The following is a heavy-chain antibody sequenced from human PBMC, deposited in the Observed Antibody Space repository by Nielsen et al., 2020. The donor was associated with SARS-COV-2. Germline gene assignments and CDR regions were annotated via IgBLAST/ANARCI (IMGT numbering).Heavy chain of an antibody. D-gene: IGHD6-13*01. V-gene: IGHV1-69*13. CDR3: ARDLVAAASNWFDP. J-gene: IGHJ5*02. CDR1: GYTFTSYD. Sequence: SVKVSCKASGYTFTSYDINWVRQATGQGLEWMGGIIPIFGTANYAQKFQGRVTITADESTSTAYMELSSLRSEDTAVYYCARDLVAAASNWFDPWGQGTLVTVSS. CDR2: IIPIFGTA.